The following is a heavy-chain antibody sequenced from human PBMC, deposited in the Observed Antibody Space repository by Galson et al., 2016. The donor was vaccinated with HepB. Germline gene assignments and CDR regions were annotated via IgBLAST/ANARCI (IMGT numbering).Heavy chain of an antibody. Sequence: QSGAEVKKPGESLRISCQGSGYRFTTYWINWVRQMPRKGLEWMGRIDPSDSYTNYSPSFQVHVTISADKSISTAYLQWSSLKASDTAMYYCARQGDYAGNWFDHWGQGTLVTVSS. CDR3: ARQGDYAGNWFDH. CDR2: IDPSDSYT. V-gene: IGHV5-10-1*01. D-gene: IGHD4-17*01. J-gene: IGHJ5*02. CDR1: GYRFTTYW.